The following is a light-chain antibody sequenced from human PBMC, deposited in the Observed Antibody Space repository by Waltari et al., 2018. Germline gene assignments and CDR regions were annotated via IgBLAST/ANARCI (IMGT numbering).Light chain of an antibody. CDR2: KAS. CDR1: QTISSW. CDR3: QQYDSYPFT. J-gene: IGKJ3*01. Sequence: DIQMTQSPSTLSASVGDRVTITCRASQTISSWLAWYQQTPGKPPKLMIYKASSLESGVPSTFSGSVSGTEFTLTISSLQPDDFATYYCQQYDSYPFTFGPGTRVDIK. V-gene: IGKV1-5*03.